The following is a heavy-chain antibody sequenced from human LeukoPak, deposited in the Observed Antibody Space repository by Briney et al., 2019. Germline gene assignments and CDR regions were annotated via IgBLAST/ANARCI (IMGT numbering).Heavy chain of an antibody. CDR3: ARHIYYYDSSGYYYVGAFDI. CDR1: GYTFTSYG. Sequence: GASVTVSCKASGYTFTSYGISWVRQAPGQGLEWMGWISAYNGNTNYAQKLQGRVTMTTDTSTSTAYMELRSLRSDDTAVYYCARHIYYYDSSGYYYVGAFDIWGQGTMVTVSS. CDR2: ISAYNGNT. D-gene: IGHD3-22*01. V-gene: IGHV1-18*01. J-gene: IGHJ3*02.